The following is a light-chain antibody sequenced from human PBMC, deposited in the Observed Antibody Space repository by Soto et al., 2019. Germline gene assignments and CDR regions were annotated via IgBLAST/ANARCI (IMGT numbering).Light chain of an antibody. CDR3: QQYYSTPRT. CDR1: QTIGRNY. CDR2: GTS. J-gene: IGKJ1*01. Sequence: EIVLTQSPGTLSLSPGETATLSCRASQTIGRNYLAWYQQKRGQAHRLLIFGTSTKATGIPDRFSGSGSGTDFTLSIGSRQAEDVAVYYCQQYYSTPRTFGQGTKVEIK. V-gene: IGKV3-20*01.